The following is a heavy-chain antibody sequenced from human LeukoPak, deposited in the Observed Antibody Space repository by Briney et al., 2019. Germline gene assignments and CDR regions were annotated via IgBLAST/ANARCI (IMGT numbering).Heavy chain of an antibody. CDR2: VFANGGST. J-gene: IGHJ6*02. Sequence: GGSLRLSCSASGFTFSSCAMHWVRQAPGTGLEYVSTVFANGGSTFYADSVKGRFTVSRDNSKNTLYLQMRSLRAEDSAVYYCVKGWRYRNNGMDVWGQGTTVTVSS. V-gene: IGHV3-64D*06. CDR1: GFTFSSCA. CDR3: VKGWRYRNNGMDV. D-gene: IGHD1-26*01.